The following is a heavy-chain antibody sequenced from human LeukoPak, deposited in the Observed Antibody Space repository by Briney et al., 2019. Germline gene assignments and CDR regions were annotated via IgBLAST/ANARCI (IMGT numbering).Heavy chain of an antibody. D-gene: IGHD3-22*01. J-gene: IGHJ5*02. V-gene: IGHV4-30-4*01. CDR1: GGSISRGDYY. Sequence: PSETLSLTCTVSGGSISRGDYYWSWIRQPPGKGLECIGYIYYSGSTYYNPSLKSRVTISVDTSKNQFSLKLSSVTAADTAVYYCARANYDSSGYYQRLTWFDPWGQGTLVTVSS. CDR3: ARANYDSSGYYQRLTWFDP. CDR2: IYYSGST.